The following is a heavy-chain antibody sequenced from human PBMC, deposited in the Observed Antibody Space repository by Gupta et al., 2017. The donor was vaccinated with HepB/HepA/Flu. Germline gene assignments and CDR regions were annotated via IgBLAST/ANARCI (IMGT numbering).Heavy chain of an antibody. Sequence: QVQLVQSAAEVQQPGDSVNVSCATSGYTYISSYIHWVRQAPGQGLEWMGGIHPNSGVTVYAQKFQGRVSMSRDKSINTAYMELSRQSSDDAAVYYCAKDAFLRYGSGSHYYYYMDVWGKGTTVTVSS. CDR3: AKDAFLRYGSGSHYYYYMDV. D-gene: IGHD3-10*01. V-gene: IGHV1-2*02. J-gene: IGHJ6*03. CDR2: IHPNSGVT. CDR1: GYTYISSY.